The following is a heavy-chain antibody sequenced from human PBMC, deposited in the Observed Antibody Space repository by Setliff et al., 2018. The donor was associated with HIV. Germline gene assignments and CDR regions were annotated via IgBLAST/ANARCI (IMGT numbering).Heavy chain of an antibody. CDR1: GGSFSEYY. J-gene: IGHJ6*03. CDR2: INHSGST. Sequence: KTSETLSLTCAVYGGSFSEYYWSWIRQSPGKGLEWIGEINHSGSTHYNPPLKSRATISVDTSKNQFPLRLNSVTAADTAVYYCARGATLLPGYSDRWEYFYMDVWGKGTTVTVSS. CDR3: ARGATLLPGYSDRWEYFYMDV. V-gene: IGHV4-34*01. D-gene: IGHD5-12*01.